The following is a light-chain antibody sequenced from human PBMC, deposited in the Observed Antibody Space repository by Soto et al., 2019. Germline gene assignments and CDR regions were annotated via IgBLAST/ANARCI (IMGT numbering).Light chain of an antibody. CDR2: EVN. CDR3: SSYAGKGV. CDR1: SSDVGDYNY. J-gene: IGLJ2*01. V-gene: IGLV2-8*01. Sequence: QSVLTQPPAASGSPGQSVTISCTGTSSDVGDYNYVSWYQQHPGRAPKLMIYEVNKRPSGVPDRFSGSKSGNTASLTVPGLQAEDEADYYCSSYAGKGVFGGGTKLTVL.